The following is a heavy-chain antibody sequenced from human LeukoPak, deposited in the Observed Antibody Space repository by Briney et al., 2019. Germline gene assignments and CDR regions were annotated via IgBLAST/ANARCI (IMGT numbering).Heavy chain of an antibody. CDR2: IYTSEST. J-gene: IGHJ4*02. Sequence: SETLSLTCTVSGASISTYFWSWIRQPAWKGLEWIGHIYTSESTNYNPSLKSRVTMSVDTSKNQFSLKLSSVTAADTAVYYCARKPTLGPLDYWGQGTLVTVSS. V-gene: IGHV4-4*07. D-gene: IGHD1-14*01. CDR1: GASISTYF. CDR3: ARKPTLGPLDY.